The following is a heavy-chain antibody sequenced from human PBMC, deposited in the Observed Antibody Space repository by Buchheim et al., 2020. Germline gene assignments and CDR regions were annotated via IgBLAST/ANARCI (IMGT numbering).Heavy chain of an antibody. V-gene: IGHV3-30*04. CDR3: ARGDSSSWYWGGSEYYYYYGMDV. Sequence: QVQLVESGGGVVQPGRSLRLSCAASGFTFSSYAMHWVRQAPGKGLEWVAVISYDGSNKYYADSVKGRFTISRDNSKNTLYLQMNSLRAEDTAVYYCARGDSSSWYWGGSEYYYYYGMDVWGQGTT. J-gene: IGHJ6*02. CDR2: ISYDGSNK. D-gene: IGHD6-13*01. CDR1: GFTFSSYA.